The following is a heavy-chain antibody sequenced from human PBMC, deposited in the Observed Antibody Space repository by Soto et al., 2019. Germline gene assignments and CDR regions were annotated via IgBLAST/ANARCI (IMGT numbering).Heavy chain of an antibody. Sequence: QITLKESGPTLVKPTQTLTLTCTFSGFSLSSTRVAVGWIRQPPGKALEWLALIYWDDDKRYSPFLKSRLTINKDTPKYQVVLTMTNMDPVDTATYYCAHSVVAGLGYYFDYWGQGTLVTVSS. D-gene: IGHD6-19*01. CDR2: IYWDDDK. J-gene: IGHJ4*02. V-gene: IGHV2-5*02. CDR1: GFSLSSTRVA. CDR3: AHSVVAGLGYYFDY.